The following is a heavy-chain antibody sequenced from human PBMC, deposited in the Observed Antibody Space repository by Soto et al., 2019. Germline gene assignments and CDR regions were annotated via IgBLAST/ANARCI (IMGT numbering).Heavy chain of an antibody. V-gene: IGHV4-31*03. CDR1: VASINSGLNY. J-gene: IGHJ4*02. Sequence: PSEAVYLTCSVSVASINSGLNYWNWLRQQPGKGLQWIGYIYNTGGTFSNPSLKSRVSMSVDPSKKQFSLTLTSVTAADTAIYYCARGPQGGFDSWGQGTPVTASP. CDR2: IYNTGGT. CDR3: ARGPQGGFDS.